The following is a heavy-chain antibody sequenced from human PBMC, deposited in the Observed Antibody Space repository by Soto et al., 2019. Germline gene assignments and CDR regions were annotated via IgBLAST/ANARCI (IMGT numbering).Heavy chain of an antibody. V-gene: IGHV1-58*01. J-gene: IGHJ4*02. CDR1: QFNLDTFRTSV. CDR3: ARRWAPLVGATERDFDY. CDR2: VVVGSGLT. D-gene: IGHD1-26*01. Sequence: SVKVSCKASQFNLDTFRTSVVQWVRQARGQGLEWVGWVVVGSGLTNYAQQFQGKVTITWDMSTSTAYMELSSLRSEDTAVYFCARRWAPLVGATERDFDYWGQGTLVTVSS.